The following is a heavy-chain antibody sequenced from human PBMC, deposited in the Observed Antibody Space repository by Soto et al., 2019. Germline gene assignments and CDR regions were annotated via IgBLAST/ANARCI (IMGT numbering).Heavy chain of an antibody. V-gene: IGHV3-9*01. Sequence: EVQLVESGGGLVQPGRSLRLSCAASGFTFDDYAMHWVRQAPGKGLEWVSGISWNSGSIGYADSVKGRFTISRDNAKNSLYLQMNSLSAEDTALYYCAKGRSTMVRGNVSPFDYWGQGTLVTVSS. J-gene: IGHJ4*02. CDR1: GFTFDDYA. CDR3: AKGRSTMVRGNVSPFDY. CDR2: ISWNSGSI. D-gene: IGHD3-10*01.